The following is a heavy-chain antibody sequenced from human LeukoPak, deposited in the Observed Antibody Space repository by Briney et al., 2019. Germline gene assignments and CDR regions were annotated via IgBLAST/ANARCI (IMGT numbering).Heavy chain of an antibody. J-gene: IGHJ3*02. CDR3: ARGATMIADAFDI. V-gene: IGHV1-69*13. CDR1: GGTFSSYA. Sequence: SVKVSCKASGGTFSSYAISWVRQAPGQGLEWMGGIIPIFGTANYVQKFQGRVTITADESTSTAYMELSSLRSEDTAVYYCARGATMIADAFDIWGQGTMVTVSS. CDR2: IIPIFGTA. D-gene: IGHD3-22*01.